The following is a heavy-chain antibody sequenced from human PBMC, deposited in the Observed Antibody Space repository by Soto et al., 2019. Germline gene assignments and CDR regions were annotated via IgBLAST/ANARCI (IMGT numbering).Heavy chain of an antibody. J-gene: IGHJ6*03. CDR1: GFTFSDYY. Sequence: PGGSLRLSCAASGFTFSDYYMSWIRQAPGKGLEWVSYISSSGSTIYYADSVKGRFTISRDNAKNSLYLQMNSLRAEDTAVYYCARDSEVTYYYYYMDVWGKGTTVTVSS. CDR3: ARDSEVTYYYYYMDV. D-gene: IGHD2-21*02. V-gene: IGHV3-11*01. CDR2: ISSSGSTI.